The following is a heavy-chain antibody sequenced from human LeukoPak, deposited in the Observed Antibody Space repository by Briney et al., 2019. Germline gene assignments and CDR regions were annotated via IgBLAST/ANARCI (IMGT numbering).Heavy chain of an antibody. V-gene: IGHV3-23*01. CDR1: GFTFDNYA. D-gene: IGHD5-24*01. J-gene: IGHJ4*02. CDR3: AKSGYNRFDY. Sequence: GGSLRLSCAASGFTFDNYAMTWVRQGPGKGLEWIATISGSGGSTYYADSVKGRFTISRDNSKNTLYLQMNSLRAEDTAVYYCAKSGYNRFDYWGQGTLVTVSS. CDR2: ISGSGGST.